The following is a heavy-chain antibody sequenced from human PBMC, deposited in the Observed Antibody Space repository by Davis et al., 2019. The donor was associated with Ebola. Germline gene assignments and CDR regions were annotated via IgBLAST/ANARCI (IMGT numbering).Heavy chain of an antibody. CDR3: ARRVGAFGGDFDY. D-gene: IGHD1-26*01. CDR2: INHGGST. CDR1: GGSSSGYS. Sequence: MPSETLSLTCAVYGGSSSGYSWSWIRQLPGKGLEWIGEINHGGSTNYNPSLKSRVTISVDTSKNQFSLKLSSVTAADTAVYYCARRVGAFGGDFDYWGQGTRVTVSS. V-gene: IGHV4-34*01. J-gene: IGHJ4*02.